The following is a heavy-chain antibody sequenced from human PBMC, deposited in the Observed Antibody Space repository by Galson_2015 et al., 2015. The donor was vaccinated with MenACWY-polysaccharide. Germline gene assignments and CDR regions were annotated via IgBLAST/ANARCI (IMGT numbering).Heavy chain of an antibody. J-gene: IGHJ3*02. CDR1: GFTFSSYA. Sequence: SLRLSCAASGFTFSSYAMSWVRQAPGKGLEWVSGVSASGGSTVYTDFAKGRFTMSRDNSKRSLYLQMNSLRAEDTAVYYCAKDAGPGEYAYSWGTFDIWGRGTMVTVSS. CDR2: VSASGGST. V-gene: IGHV3-23*01. CDR3: AKDAGPGEYAYSWGTFDI. D-gene: IGHD3-10*01.